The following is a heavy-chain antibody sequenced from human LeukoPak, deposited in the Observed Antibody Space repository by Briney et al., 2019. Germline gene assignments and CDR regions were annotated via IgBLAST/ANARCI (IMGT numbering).Heavy chain of an antibody. V-gene: IGHV3-11*01. J-gene: IGHJ4*02. CDR2: ISSSGSTI. D-gene: IGHD1-26*01. CDR1: GFTLSSNY. Sequence: GGSLRLSCAASGFTLSSNYMSWIRQAPGKGLEWVSYISSSGSTIYYADSVKGRFTISRDNAKNSLYLQMNSLRAEDTAVYYCAMSGSFRNYDYWGQGTLVTVSS. CDR3: AMSGSFRNYDY.